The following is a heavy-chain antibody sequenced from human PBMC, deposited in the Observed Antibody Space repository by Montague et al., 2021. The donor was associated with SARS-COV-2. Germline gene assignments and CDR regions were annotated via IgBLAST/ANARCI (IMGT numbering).Heavy chain of an antibody. CDR1: GGFISSSSYY. Sequence: SETLSLTCTVSGGFISSSSYYWGWIRQPPGKGLEWIGSIYYSGSTYYNPSLKSRVTISVDTSKNQSSLKLSSVPAADTAVYYCARSPFLWFGTALGNWFDPWGQGTLVTVSS. D-gene: IGHD3-10*01. CDR2: IYYSGST. V-gene: IGHV4-39*01. CDR3: ARSPFLWFGTALGNWFDP. J-gene: IGHJ5*02.